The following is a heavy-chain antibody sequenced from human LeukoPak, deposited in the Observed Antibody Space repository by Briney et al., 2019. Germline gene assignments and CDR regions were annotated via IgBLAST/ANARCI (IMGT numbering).Heavy chain of an antibody. D-gene: IGHD4-17*01. Sequence: GGSLRLSCAASGFTFSSYAISWVRQAPGQGLEWMGGIIPIFGTANYAQKFQGRVTITADESTSTAYMELSSLRSEDTAVYYCARFYDYGDSRSAFDIWGQGTMVTVSS. CDR3: ARFYDYGDSRSAFDI. J-gene: IGHJ3*02. CDR1: GFTFSSYA. CDR2: IIPIFGTA. V-gene: IGHV1-69*01.